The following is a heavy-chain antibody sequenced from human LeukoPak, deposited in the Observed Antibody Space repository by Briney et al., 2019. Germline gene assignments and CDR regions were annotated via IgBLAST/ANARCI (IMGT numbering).Heavy chain of an antibody. D-gene: IGHD1-26*01. CDR2: IQQDGSEK. CDR3: ARNPPRYFN. CDR1: GFTFSTSW. V-gene: IGHV3-7*05. Sequence: GGSLRLSCEGSGFTFSTSWMIWVRQAPGKGLEWVANIQQDGSEKYYVDSVKGRFTISRDNAKNSLYLQMNSLRAEDTAVYYCARNPPRYFNWGQGTLVTVSS. J-gene: IGHJ4*02.